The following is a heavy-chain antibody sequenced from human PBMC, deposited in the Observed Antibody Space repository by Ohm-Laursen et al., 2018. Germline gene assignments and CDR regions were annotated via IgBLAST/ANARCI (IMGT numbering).Heavy chain of an antibody. CDR1: GGSIRSYY. J-gene: IGHJ6*02. D-gene: IGHD2-8*01. CDR2: FYYSGST. V-gene: IGHV4-59*08. CDR3: ARHVYCTNGICYGNNYYYGLDV. Sequence: GTLSLTCTVSGGSIRSYYWSWIRQSPEKGLEWIGYFYYSGSTNNNPSLKSRVTVSLDTSKNQISLKLSSVTAADTAVYYCARHVYCTNGICYGNNYYYGLDVWGQGTTVIVSS.